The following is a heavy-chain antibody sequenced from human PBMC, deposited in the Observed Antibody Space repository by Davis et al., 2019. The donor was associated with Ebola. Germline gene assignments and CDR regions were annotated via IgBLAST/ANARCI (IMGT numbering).Heavy chain of an antibody. CDR2: INHSGST. CDR1: GGSFSGYY. CDR3: ASGFGEFLYYYGMDV. V-gene: IGHV4-34*01. J-gene: IGHJ6*02. D-gene: IGHD3-10*01. Sequence: SETLSLTCAVYGGSFSGYYWSWIRQPPGKGLEWIGEINHSGSTNYNPSLKSRVTISVDTSKNQFSLKLSSVTAADTAVYYCASGFGEFLYYYGMDVWDQGTTVTVSS.